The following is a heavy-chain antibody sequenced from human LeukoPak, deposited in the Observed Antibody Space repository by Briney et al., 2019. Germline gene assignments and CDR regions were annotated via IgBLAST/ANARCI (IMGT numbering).Heavy chain of an antibody. Sequence: ASVKVSCKASGYTFSNYNIHWLRQAPGQGLAWMGIVNPSGDSTNYAQNFQGRVTMTGDTSTSTVYMELSSLRSEDTAVYYCARVRDGYNDAYDVWGQGTMVTVTS. V-gene: IGHV1-46*01. CDR2: VNPSGDST. D-gene: IGHD5-24*01. CDR3: ARVRDGYNDAYDV. CDR1: GYTFSNYN. J-gene: IGHJ3*01.